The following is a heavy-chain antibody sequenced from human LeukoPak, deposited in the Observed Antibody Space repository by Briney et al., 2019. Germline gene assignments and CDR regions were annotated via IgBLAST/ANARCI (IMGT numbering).Heavy chain of an antibody. CDR3: IRDFRSADL. V-gene: IGHV3-74*01. CDR1: GFTFSNYW. J-gene: IGHJ5*02. CDR2: IYVDGRTT. Sequence: GGSLRLSCVASGFTFSNYWMHWVRQPPGKGLGWVSRIYVDGRTTNYADSVEGRFTISRDDAKNTVYLEMNSLSVEETATYYCIRDFRSADLWGQGTLVTVTS.